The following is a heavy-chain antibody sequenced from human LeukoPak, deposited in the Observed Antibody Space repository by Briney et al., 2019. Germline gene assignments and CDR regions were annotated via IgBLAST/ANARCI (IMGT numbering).Heavy chain of an antibody. V-gene: IGHV3-23*01. CDR2: IFPSGGEI. D-gene: IGHD3-10*01. CDR1: GFTFSTFA. J-gene: IGHJ5*02. CDR3: AKDSSMVRGVMSWFDP. Sequence: GGSLRLSCAASGFTFSTFAMIWVRQPPGKGLEWVSSIFPSGGEIHYADSVRGRFTISRDNSKSTLSLQMNSLRAEDTAIYYCAKDSSMVRGVMSWFDPWGQGTLVTVSS.